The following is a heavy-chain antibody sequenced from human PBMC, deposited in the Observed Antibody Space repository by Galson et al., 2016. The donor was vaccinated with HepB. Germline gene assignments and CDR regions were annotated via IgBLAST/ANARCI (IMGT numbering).Heavy chain of an antibody. CDR3: VKFPIDGYTYYFDY. Sequence: SLRLSCAASGFIFGNFAMSWVRQAPGKGLEWVSLISGSGGSTYHADSVKGRFTISRDNSKKTLYLQMNSLRAEDTAIYYCVKFPIDGYTYYFDYWGQGALVTVSS. J-gene: IGHJ4*02. CDR1: GFIFGNFA. V-gene: IGHV3-23*01. D-gene: IGHD5-24*01. CDR2: ISGSGGST.